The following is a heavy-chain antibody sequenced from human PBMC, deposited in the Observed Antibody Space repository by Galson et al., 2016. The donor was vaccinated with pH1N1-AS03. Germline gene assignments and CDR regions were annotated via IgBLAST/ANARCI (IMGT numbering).Heavy chain of an antibody. Sequence: SVKVSCKASGYTFTNYGISWVRQAPGQGLEYMGWIGTYTIYAQKLQGRVTMTTDTSTSTAYMELRSLRSDDTAVYYCARLARGPWNLDVWGQGTTVTVSS. CDR1: GYTFTNYG. V-gene: IGHV1-18*01. D-gene: IGHD1-7*01. CDR3: ARLARGPWNLDV. CDR2: IGTYT. J-gene: IGHJ6*02.